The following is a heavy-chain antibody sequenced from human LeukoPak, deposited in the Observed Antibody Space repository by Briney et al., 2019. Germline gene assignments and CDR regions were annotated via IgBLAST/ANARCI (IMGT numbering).Heavy chain of an antibody. V-gene: IGHV4-31*03. Sequence: SETLSLTCTVSGGSISSGGYYWSWIRQHPGKGLEWIGYIYYSGSTYYNPSLKSRVTVSVDTSKNQFSLKLSSVTAADTAVYYCARDKPYGSGSYIDYWGQGTLVTVSS. J-gene: IGHJ4*02. D-gene: IGHD3-10*01. CDR1: GGSISSGGYY. CDR3: ARDKPYGSGSYIDY. CDR2: IYYSGST.